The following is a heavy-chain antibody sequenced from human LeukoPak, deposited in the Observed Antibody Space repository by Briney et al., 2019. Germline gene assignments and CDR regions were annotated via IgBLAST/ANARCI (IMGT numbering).Heavy chain of an antibody. D-gene: IGHD5-24*01. CDR2: ISGSGGST. CDR3: AKNSGWIQFIE. Sequence: GGSLRLSCAASGFTFSSYAMSWVRQAPGKGLEWVSAISGSGGSTYYADSVKGRFTISRDNSKNTLYLQMNSLRAEDTGVYYCAKNSGWIQFIEWGQGTSVTVSS. J-gene: IGHJ4*02. CDR1: GFTFSSYA. V-gene: IGHV3-23*01.